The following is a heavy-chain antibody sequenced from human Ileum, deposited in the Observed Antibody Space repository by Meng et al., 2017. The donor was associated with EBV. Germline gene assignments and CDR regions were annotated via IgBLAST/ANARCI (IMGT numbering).Heavy chain of an antibody. Sequence: QGHRKGPAQELSKPSQTLSLTCTVSGGAISSGGYVWSWIRQHPGKGLEWIGYIHSSGSTYYNPSLRSRLTISVDTSKNQFSLKLSSVTAADTAVYYCARASYGSGSPLGESWFDPWGQGTLVTVSS. J-gene: IGHJ5*02. CDR2: IHSSGST. CDR3: ARASYGSGSPLGESWFDP. CDR1: GGAISSGGYV. D-gene: IGHD3-10*01. V-gene: IGHV4-31*03.